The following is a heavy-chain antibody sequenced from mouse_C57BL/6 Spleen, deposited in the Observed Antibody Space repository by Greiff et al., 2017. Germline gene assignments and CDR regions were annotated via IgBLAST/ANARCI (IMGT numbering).Heavy chain of an antibody. V-gene: IGHV6-3*01. Sequence: EVQLVESGGGLVQPGGSMKLSCVASGFTFSNYWMNWVRQSPEKGLEWVAQISLNSDNYATHYAVSVKERFTISRDDSKSSVYQQMKNIRADDTGNYYCRDIYYCNYEDYWGQGTLVTVSA. CDR2: ISLNSDNYAT. CDR1: GFTFSNYW. D-gene: IGHD2-1*01. CDR3: RDIYYCNYEDY. J-gene: IGHJ3*01.